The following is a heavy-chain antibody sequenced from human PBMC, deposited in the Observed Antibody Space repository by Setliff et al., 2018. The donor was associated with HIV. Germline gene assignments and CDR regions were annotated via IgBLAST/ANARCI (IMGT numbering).Heavy chain of an antibody. D-gene: IGHD5-18*01. CDR1: GFTFSNYA. J-gene: IGHJ4*02. CDR2: ISGSGSST. CDR3: ASIELAAMVPVDY. V-gene: IGHV3-23*01. Sequence: GGSLRLSCAASGFTFSNYAMSWVRQAPGKGLEWVSAISGSGSSTYYADSVKGRFTISRDNAKNSLFLQMNSLRAEDTAVYYCASIELAAMVPVDYWGQGTLVTVSS.